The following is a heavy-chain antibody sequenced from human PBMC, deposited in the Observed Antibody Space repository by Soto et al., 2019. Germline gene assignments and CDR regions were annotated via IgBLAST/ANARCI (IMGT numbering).Heavy chain of an antibody. CDR3: ARSLTSRAFLSGYEEPGDYYYYMDV. CDR2: IYYSGST. V-gene: IGHV4-59*01. J-gene: IGHJ6*03. Sequence: SETLSLTCTVSGGSISSYYCSWIRQPPGKGLEWIGYIYYSGSTNYNPSLKSRVTISVDTSKNQFSLKLSSVTAADTAVYYCARSLTSRAFLSGYEEPGDYYYYMDVWGKGTTVTVSS. D-gene: IGHD3-3*01. CDR1: GGSISSYY.